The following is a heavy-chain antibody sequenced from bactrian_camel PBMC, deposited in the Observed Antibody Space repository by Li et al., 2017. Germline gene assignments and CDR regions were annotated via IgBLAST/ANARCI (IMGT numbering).Heavy chain of an antibody. D-gene: IGHD2*01. Sequence: QLVESGGDSVEAGGSLTLSRDVSGYISRRYCMGWWRQAPGKERELVSTISSAGTTSYADSVKGRFTISQDNAANTIYLQMNSLKPEDTGMYYCAAGLQWCRSGYFDPYARLGYRGQGTQVTV. CDR1: GYISRRYC. J-gene: IGHJ4*01. CDR3: AAGLQWCRSGYFDPYARLGY. V-gene: IGHV3S53*01. CDR2: ISSAGTT.